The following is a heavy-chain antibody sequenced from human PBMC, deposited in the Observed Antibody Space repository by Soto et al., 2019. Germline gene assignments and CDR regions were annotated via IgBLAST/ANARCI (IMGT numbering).Heavy chain of an antibody. J-gene: IGHJ4*02. CDR3: AKGTSIPWGYFDY. Sequence: HPGGSLRLSCAASGFTFSSNAMHWVRQAPGKGLEWVAVISYDGSNKYYADSVKGRFTISRDNSKNTLYLQMNSLTAEDTAVYYCAKGTSIPWGYFDYWGQGTLVTVSS. D-gene: IGHD3-16*01. CDR2: ISYDGSNK. CDR1: GFTFSSNA. V-gene: IGHV3-30*18.